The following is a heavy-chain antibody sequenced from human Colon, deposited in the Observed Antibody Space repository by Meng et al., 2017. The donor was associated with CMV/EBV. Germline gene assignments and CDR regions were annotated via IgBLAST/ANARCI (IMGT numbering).Heavy chain of an antibody. CDR3: ARVGDYPGGYFDY. CDR2: ISSSSSYI. D-gene: IGHD4-17*01. J-gene: IGHJ4*02. CDR1: GFTFSSYS. V-gene: IGHV3-21*01. Sequence: GGSLRLSCAASGFTFSSYSMNWVRQAPGKGLERVSSISSSSSYIYYADSVKGRFTVSRDNSKNTLFLQMNSLRVEDTAVYYCARVGDYPGGYFDYWGQGTLVTVSS.